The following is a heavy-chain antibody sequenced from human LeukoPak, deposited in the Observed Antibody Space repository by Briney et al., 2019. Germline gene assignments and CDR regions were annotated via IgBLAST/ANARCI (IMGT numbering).Heavy chain of an antibody. CDR3: ARDRLAVTSTGPWWFDP. CDR2: IWYDGSNK. J-gene: IGHJ5*02. V-gene: IGHV3-33*01. Sequence: GRSLRLSCAASGFTFSIYGMHWVRQAPGKGLEWVAVIWYDGSNKYYADSVKGRFTISRDNSKNTLYLQMNSLRAEDTAVYYCARDRLAVTSTGPWWFDPWGQGTLVTVSS. CDR1: GFTFSIYG. D-gene: IGHD6-19*01.